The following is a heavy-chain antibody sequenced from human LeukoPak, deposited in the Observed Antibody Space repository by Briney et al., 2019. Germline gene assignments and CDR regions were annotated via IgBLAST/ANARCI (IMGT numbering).Heavy chain of an antibody. Sequence: GGSLRLSCAASGFTFSGSDIHWVRQASGKGLKWVGHIRSKTNNYATADAASVKGRFTFSRDDSKNTAYIQMNSLKTEDTAVYYCTRHNYDRSGYGAFDIWGQGTMVTVSS. D-gene: IGHD3-22*01. CDR2: IRSKTNNYAT. J-gene: IGHJ3*02. V-gene: IGHV3-73*01. CDR3: TRHNYDRSGYGAFDI. CDR1: GFTFSGSD.